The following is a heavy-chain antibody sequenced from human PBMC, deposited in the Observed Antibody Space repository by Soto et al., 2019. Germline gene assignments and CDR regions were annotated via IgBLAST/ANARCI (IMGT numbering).Heavy chain of an antibody. CDR1: GGPISSRNYY. CDR2: IFYNGRT. CDR3: ARGGFRADDETDGVDP. D-gene: IGHD3-16*01. V-gene: IGHV4-39*01. J-gene: IGHJ5*02. Sequence: QVPLQESGPGLVKPSATLSLTCSVSGGPISSRNYYWGWVRRAPGRGPEGIGNIFYNGRTNYKPSLQSPGCMSVDTSKNQFSLKLGSVTAADTAIYYCARGGFRADDETDGVDPWGHGTLVTVSS.